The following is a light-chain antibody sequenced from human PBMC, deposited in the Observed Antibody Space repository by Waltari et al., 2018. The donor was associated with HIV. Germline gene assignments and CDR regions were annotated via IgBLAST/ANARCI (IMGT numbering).Light chain of an antibody. CDR3: QQYGSPPSYT. CDR1: QSVTSTY. J-gene: IGKJ2*01. V-gene: IGKV3-20*01. Sequence: EIVLTQSPDTLSLSPGEGATLSCRASQSVTSTYLAWYQQKPGQPPRLLTGIPDRFSGSGSGTDFTLSISRLEPEDFAVYYCQQYGSPPSYTFGQGTKLEIK.